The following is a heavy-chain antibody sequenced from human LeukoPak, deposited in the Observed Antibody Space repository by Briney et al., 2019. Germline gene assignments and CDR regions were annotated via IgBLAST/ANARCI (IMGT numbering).Heavy chain of an antibody. D-gene: IGHD4-11*01. V-gene: IGHV1-24*01. CDR1: GYTLTELS. J-gene: IGHJ4*02. CDR2: FDPEDGET. Sequence: GASVKVSCKVSGYTLTELSMHWVRQAPGKGLEWMGGFDPEDGETIYAQKFQGRVTMTEDTSTDTAYMELSSLRSEDTAVYYCARTAGRLQPRRFDYWGQGTLVTVSS. CDR3: ARTAGRLQPRRFDY.